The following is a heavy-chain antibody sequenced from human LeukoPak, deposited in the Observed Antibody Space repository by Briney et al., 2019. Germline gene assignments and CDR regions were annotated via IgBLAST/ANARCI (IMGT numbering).Heavy chain of an antibody. CDR1: GFTFSSYW. D-gene: IGHD3-10*01. Sequence: GGSLRLSCAASGFTFSSYWMSWVRQAPGKGLEWVSYISSSSSTIYYADSVKGRFTISRDNAKNSLYLQMNSLRAEDTAVYYCARVPITMVRGVIILFDYWGQGTLVTVSS. CDR2: ISSSSSTI. V-gene: IGHV3-48*01. CDR3: ARVPITMVRGVIILFDY. J-gene: IGHJ4*02.